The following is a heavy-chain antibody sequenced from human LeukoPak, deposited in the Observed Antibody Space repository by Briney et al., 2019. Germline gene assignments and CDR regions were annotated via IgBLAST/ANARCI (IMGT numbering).Heavy chain of an antibody. CDR2: VSGSGAGT. J-gene: IGHJ2*01. CDR1: GFTFSSYA. CDR3: AKGPRAGLRYWYFDL. D-gene: IGHD2-21*02. Sequence: PGGSLRLSCAASGFTFSSYAMSWVRQAPGKGLQWVSTVSGSGAGTFYGDSVKGRFTISRDNSNNTLFLQMNSLSADDTAVYFCAKGPRAGLRYWYFDLWGRGPLVTVSS. V-gene: IGHV3-23*01.